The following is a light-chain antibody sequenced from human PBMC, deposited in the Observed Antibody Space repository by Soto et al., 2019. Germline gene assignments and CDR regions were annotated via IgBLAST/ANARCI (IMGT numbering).Light chain of an antibody. J-gene: IGLJ7*01. Sequence: QSALAQPRSVSGSPGQSVTISCTGISTDVGTYYYVSWYQQHPGKAPKLMIYDVTKRPSGVPDRFSGSRSGNTASLTISGLQAADEAEYYCCSFADTSTFRVLFGGGTQLTVL. V-gene: IGLV2-11*01. CDR2: DVT. CDR1: STDVGTYYY. CDR3: CSFADTSTFRVL.